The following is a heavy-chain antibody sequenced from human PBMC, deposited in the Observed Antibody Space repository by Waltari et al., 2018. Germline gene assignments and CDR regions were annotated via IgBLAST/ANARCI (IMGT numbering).Heavy chain of an antibody. J-gene: IGHJ6*03. D-gene: IGHD1-26*01. Sequence: QVQLQESGSGLVKPSETLSPICTVSGYSISNNYYWAWIRQSPGTGLEWSGSFYYSGSTSYNPSLKSRVTISVDTSKNQISLKLTSVTAADTAVYYCARGWEFSHYYYYYMDLWGKGTTVTVSS. CDR1: GYSISNNYY. V-gene: IGHV4-38-2*02. CDR2: FYYSGST. CDR3: ARGWEFSHYYYYYMDL.